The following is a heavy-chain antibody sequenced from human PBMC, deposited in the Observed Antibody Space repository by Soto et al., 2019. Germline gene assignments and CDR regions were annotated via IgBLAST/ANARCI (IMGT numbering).Heavy chain of an antibody. V-gene: IGHV2-5*02. CDR2: IYWDDDK. J-gene: IGHJ4*02. Sequence: QITLKESGPTLVKPTQTLTLTCTFSGFSLRTSGVTVGWIRQPPGKALEWLALIYWDDDKRYSPSLESRLTITKDTSRIQVVLTMTNMDPVDTATYYCAHGSDHYDYWGQGTLVTVSS. CDR3: AHGSDHYDY. CDR1: GFSLRTSGVT.